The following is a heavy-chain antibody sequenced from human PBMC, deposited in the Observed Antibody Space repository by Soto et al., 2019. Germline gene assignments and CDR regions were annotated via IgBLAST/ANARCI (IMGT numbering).Heavy chain of an antibody. Sequence: SETLSFTCTVSDGSLSPNYWSWIRQPPGKGLEWIGYIYFAGTTTYNPSLQSRVSISLDTSKNEVSLKLTSVTAADTAVYFCARLGAYYQAMDSWGQGTLVTVS. CDR1: DGSLSPNY. J-gene: IGHJ1*01. D-gene: IGHD3-22*01. CDR3: ARLGAYYQAMDS. V-gene: IGHV4-59*08. CDR2: IYFAGTT.